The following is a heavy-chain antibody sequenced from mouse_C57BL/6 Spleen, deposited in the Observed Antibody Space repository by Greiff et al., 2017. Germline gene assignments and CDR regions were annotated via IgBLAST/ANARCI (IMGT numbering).Heavy chain of an antibody. Sequence: QVQLQQPGAELVRPGSSVKLSCKASGYTFTSYWMHWVKQRPIQGLEWIGNIDPSDSETHYNQKFKDKATLTVDKSSSTAYMQLSSLTSEDSAVYYCARRGGYQEYYFDYWGQGTTLTVSS. V-gene: IGHV1-52*01. CDR1: GYTFTSYW. D-gene: IGHD2-2*01. J-gene: IGHJ2*01. CDR3: ARRGGYQEYYFDY. CDR2: IDPSDSET.